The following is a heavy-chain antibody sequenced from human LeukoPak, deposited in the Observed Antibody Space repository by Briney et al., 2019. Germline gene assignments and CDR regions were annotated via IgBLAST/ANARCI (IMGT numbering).Heavy chain of an antibody. Sequence: SETLSLTCAVYGGSFSGYYWSWIRQPPGKGLEWIGEINHSGSTNYNPSLKSRVTISVDTSKNQFSLKLSSVTAADTAVYYCARGWPKIVVVPASWFDPWGQGTLVTASS. D-gene: IGHD2-2*01. J-gene: IGHJ5*02. CDR2: INHSGST. V-gene: IGHV4-34*01. CDR1: GGSFSGYY. CDR3: ARGWPKIVVVPASWFDP.